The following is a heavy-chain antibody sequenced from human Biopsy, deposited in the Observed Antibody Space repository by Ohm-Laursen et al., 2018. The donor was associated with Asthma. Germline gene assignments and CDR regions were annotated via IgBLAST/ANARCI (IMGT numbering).Heavy chain of an antibody. V-gene: IGHV3-66*01. Sequence: SLRLSCTASGFAVSRDHMFWVRQAPGKGLEWVSVIYSGGTSHTADSVRGRFTISRDNSKNTLYLQMNSLRAEDTALYYCGRERSYMVDYWGQGTLATVSS. J-gene: IGHJ4*02. D-gene: IGHD3-10*01. CDR3: GRERSYMVDY. CDR1: GFAVSRDH. CDR2: IYSGGTS.